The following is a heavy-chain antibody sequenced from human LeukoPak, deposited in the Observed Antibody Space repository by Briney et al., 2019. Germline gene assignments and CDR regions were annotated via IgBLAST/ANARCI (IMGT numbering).Heavy chain of an antibody. V-gene: IGHV3-30*18. J-gene: IGHJ6*02. CDR2: ISYDGSNK. CDR3: AKEGWFGPEANYGMDV. CDR1: GFTFSSYG. D-gene: IGHD3-10*01. Sequence: GGSLRLSCAASGFTFSSYGMHWVRQAPGKGLEWVAVISYDGSNKYYADSVKGRFTISRDNSKNTLYLQMNSLRAEDTAVYYCAKEGWFGPEANYGMDVWGQGTTVTVSS.